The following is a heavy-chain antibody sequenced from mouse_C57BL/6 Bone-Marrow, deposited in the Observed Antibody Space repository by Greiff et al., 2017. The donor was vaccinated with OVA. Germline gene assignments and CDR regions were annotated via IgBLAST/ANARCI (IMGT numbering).Heavy chain of an antibody. CDR2: IHPNSGST. Sequence: QVQLQQPGAELVKPGASVKLSCKASGYTFTSYWMHWVKQRPGQGLEWIGMIHPNSGSTNYNEKFKSKATLTVDKSSSTAYMQLSSLTSEDSAVYYCARRAVYYGNCTFFDYGGQGTTLTVSS. V-gene: IGHV1-64*01. D-gene: IGHD2-1*01. J-gene: IGHJ2*01. CDR3: ARRAVYYGNCTFFDY. CDR1: GYTFTSYW.